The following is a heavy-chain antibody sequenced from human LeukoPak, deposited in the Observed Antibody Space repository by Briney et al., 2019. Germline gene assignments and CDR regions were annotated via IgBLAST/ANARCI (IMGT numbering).Heavy chain of an antibody. J-gene: IGHJ4*02. V-gene: IGHV1-2*02. CDR3: ARLMVRGVNLADY. CDR1: GYTFTGYY. Sequence: ASVKVSCKASGYTFTGYYMHWVRQAPGQGLEWMGWINPNSGGTNYAQKFQGRVTMTRDTSISTAYMELSRLRSDGTAVYYCARLMVRGVNLADYWGQGTLVTVSS. CDR2: INPNSGGT. D-gene: IGHD3-10*01.